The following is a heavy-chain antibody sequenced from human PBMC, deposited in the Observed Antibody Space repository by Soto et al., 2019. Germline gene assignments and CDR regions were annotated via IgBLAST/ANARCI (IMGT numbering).Heavy chain of an antibody. Sequence: QVQLVESGGGVVQPGRSLRLSCAASGFTFSSYGMHWVRQAPGKGLDWVAVISYDGSNKYYADSVKGRFTISRDNSKNTLYLQMNGLRAEDTAGYYCAKDPRVESNSWYAEGYWVQGTLVVVSS. CDR2: ISYDGSNK. V-gene: IGHV3-30*18. CDR3: AKDPRVESNSWYAEGY. CDR1: GFTFSSYG. D-gene: IGHD6-13*01. J-gene: IGHJ4*02.